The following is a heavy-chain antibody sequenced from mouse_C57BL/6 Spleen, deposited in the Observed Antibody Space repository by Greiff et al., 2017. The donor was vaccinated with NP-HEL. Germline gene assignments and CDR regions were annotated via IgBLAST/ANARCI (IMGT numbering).Heavy chain of an antibody. CDR1: GFTFSDYG. V-gene: IGHV5-17*01. Sequence: EVQLVESGGGLVKPGGSLKLSCAASGFTFSDYGMHWVRQAPEKGLEWVAYISSGSSTIYYADTVKGRFTISRDNAKNTLFLQMTSLRSEDTAMYYCARDYSNYEYYFDYWGQGTTLTVSS. CDR3: ARDYSNYEYYFDY. D-gene: IGHD2-5*01. J-gene: IGHJ2*01. CDR2: ISSGSSTI.